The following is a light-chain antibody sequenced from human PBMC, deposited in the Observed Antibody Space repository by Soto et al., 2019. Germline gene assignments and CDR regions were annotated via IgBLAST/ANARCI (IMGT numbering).Light chain of an antibody. J-gene: IGKJ4*01. CDR2: GAS. CDR3: QEYHTCTLPT. Sequence: ETVMTQSPATLSVSPGERATLSCRASQSVSSNLAWYQQKPGQAPRLLIYGASTRATGIPARFSGSGSGTEFTVRISNLQSAHFAVYYAQEYHTCTLPTCGAGTKMDIK. V-gene: IGKV3-15*01. CDR1: QSVSSN.